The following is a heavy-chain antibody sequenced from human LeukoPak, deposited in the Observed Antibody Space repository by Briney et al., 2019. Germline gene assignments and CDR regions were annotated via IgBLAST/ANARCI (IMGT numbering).Heavy chain of an antibody. CDR1: GGSISSSSYY. V-gene: IGHV4-39*07. CDR3: ERRSGTVVTCDY. CDR2: INHSGST. D-gene: IGHD4-23*01. Sequence: SETLSLTCTVSGGSISSSSYYWGWIRQPPGKGLEWIGEINHSGSTNYNPSLKSRVTISVDTSKNQFSLKLSSVTAADTAVYYCERRSGTVVTCDYWGQGTLVTVSS. J-gene: IGHJ4*02.